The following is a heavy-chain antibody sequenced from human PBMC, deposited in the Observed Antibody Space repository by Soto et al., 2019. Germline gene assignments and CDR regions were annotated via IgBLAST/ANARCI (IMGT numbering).Heavy chain of an antibody. CDR1: DYTFSDYG. J-gene: IGHJ6*02. Sequence: QVQLVQSGAEVKNPGASVRVSCKTSDYTFSDYGVTWVRQAPGDGLEWMAWISGYNGNANYAQKFQGRVTMTTDTSTSTAYMELSSLRSEDTAVYYCARVPPGTTNYYYGMDVWGQGTTVTVSS. CDR3: ARVPPGTTNYYYGMDV. D-gene: IGHD1-1*01. CDR2: ISGYNGNA. V-gene: IGHV1-18*04.